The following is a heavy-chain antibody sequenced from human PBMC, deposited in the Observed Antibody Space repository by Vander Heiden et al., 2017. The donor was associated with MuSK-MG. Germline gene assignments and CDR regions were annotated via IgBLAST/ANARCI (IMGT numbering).Heavy chain of an antibody. CDR2: IWYDGSNN. CDR3: ARRGMVRGVGAYYYYGMDV. J-gene: IGHJ6*02. Sequence: QVQLVESGGGVVQPGRSLRLSCAASGFTFSSYGKHWVRQAPGKGLEWVAVIWYDGSNNYYADSVKGRFTISRDNSKNTLYLQMNSLRAEDTAVYYCARRGMVRGVGAYYYYGMDVWGQGTTVTVSS. CDR1: GFTFSSYG. V-gene: IGHV3-33*01. D-gene: IGHD3-10*01.